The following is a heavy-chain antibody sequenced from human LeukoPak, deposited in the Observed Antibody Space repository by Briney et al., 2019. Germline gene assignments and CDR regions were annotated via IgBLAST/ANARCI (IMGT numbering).Heavy chain of an antibody. Sequence: ASVKVSCKASGYTFTGYYMHWVRQAPGQGLEWMGWINPNSGGTNYAQKFQGRVTMTRDTSISTAYMELSRLRSDDTAVYYCASYPSNCDLYYFDYWGQGTLVTVSS. CDR3: ASYPSNCDLYYFDY. D-gene: IGHD1-1*01. CDR2: INPNSGGT. CDR1: GYTFTGYY. V-gene: IGHV1-2*02. J-gene: IGHJ4*02.